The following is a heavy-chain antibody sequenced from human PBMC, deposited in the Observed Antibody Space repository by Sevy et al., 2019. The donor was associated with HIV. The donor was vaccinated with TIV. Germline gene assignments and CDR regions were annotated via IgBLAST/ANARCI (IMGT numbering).Heavy chain of an antibody. CDR1: GLTFSTYG. Sequence: GGSLRLSCAASGLTFSTYGMHWVRQAPGKGLEWVAVISYDGNIQYYADSVKGRFTVSRDNSKNTLYLQMNSLRAEDSFAYYCAKDQGGYNYAPGYWGQGTLVTVSS. V-gene: IGHV3-30*18. D-gene: IGHD5-18*01. J-gene: IGHJ4*02. CDR2: ISYDGNIQ. CDR3: AKDQGGYNYAPGY.